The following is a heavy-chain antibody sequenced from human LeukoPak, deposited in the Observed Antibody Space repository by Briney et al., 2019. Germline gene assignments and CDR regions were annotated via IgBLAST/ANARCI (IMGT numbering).Heavy chain of an antibody. CDR3: AKSYYDSSGYYHFDY. CDR1: GFTFSSYA. CDR2: ISGSGGST. Sequence: PGGSPRLSCAASGFTFSSYAMSWVRQAPGEGLEWVSAISGSGGSTYYADSVKGRFTISRDNSKNTLYLQMNSLRAEDTAVYYCAKSYYDSSGYYHFDYWGQGTLVTVSS. J-gene: IGHJ4*02. V-gene: IGHV3-23*01. D-gene: IGHD3-22*01.